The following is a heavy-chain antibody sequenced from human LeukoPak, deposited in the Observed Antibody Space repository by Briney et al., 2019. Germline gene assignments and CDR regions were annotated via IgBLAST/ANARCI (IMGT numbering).Heavy chain of an antibody. CDR1: GFTFSIYG. V-gene: IGHV3-30*02. D-gene: IGHD1-26*01. CDR2: IWYDGSNK. Sequence: PGGSLRLSCAASGFTFSIYGMHWVRQAPGKGLEWVAIIWYDGSNKFYADSVKGRFTISRDNSKNTLYLQMNSLRAEDTAVYYCAKSIVGATGDAFDIWGQGTMVTVSS. CDR3: AKSIVGATGDAFDI. J-gene: IGHJ3*02.